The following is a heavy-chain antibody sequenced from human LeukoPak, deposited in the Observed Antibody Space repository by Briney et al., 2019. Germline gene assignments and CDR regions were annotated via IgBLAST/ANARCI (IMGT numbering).Heavy chain of an antibody. CDR1: GFTFSNYG. Sequence: GGSLRLSCAASGFTFSNYGMHWVRQAPGKGLEWVALISYDGNNKYYADSVKGRFTISRDNSKNTVYLQMNSLRAEDTAVYYCAKDIVMLGAPTGYYFDYWGQGTLVTVSS. J-gene: IGHJ4*02. D-gene: IGHD3-16*02. V-gene: IGHV3-30*18. CDR2: ISYDGNNK. CDR3: AKDIVMLGAPTGYYFDY.